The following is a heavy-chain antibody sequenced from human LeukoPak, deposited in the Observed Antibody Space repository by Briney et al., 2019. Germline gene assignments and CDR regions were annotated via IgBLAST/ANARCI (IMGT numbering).Heavy chain of an antibody. CDR1: GGSISSSIYY. V-gene: IGHV4-61*01. CDR3: AREGNGSGEVIQH. J-gene: IGHJ1*01. D-gene: IGHD3-10*01. CDR2: IYYSGST. Sequence: SETLSLTCIVSGGSISSSIYYWAWVRRPPGKGLEWIGYIYYSGSTNYNPSLKSRVTISVDTSKNQFSLKLSSVTAADTAVYYCAREGNGSGEVIQHWGQGTLVTVSS.